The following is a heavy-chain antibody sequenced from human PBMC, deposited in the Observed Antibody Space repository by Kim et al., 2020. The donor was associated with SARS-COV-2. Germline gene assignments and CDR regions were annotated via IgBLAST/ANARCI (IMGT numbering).Heavy chain of an antibody. Sequence: GGSLRLSCAASGFTVSSNYMSWVRQAPGKGLEWVSVIYSGGSTYYADSVKGRFTISRDNSKNTLYLRMNSLRAEDTAVYYCARVGYFDWLYYFDYWGQGTLVTVSS. CDR2: IYSGGST. D-gene: IGHD3-9*01. J-gene: IGHJ4*02. CDR3: ARVGYFDWLYYFDY. CDR1: GFTVSSNY. V-gene: IGHV3-66*02.